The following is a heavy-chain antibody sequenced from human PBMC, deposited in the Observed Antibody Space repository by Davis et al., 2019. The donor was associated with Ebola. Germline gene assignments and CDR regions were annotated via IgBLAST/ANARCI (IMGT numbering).Heavy chain of an antibody. Sequence: GESLKISCAASGFTFSSYSMNWVRQAPGKGLEWVSSISSSSSYIYYADSVKGRFTISRDNAKNSLYLQMNSLKTEDTAMYYCIRSPGADPRYFDYWGQGTLVTVS. CDR2: ISSSSSYI. V-gene: IGHV3-21*04. J-gene: IGHJ4*02. CDR1: GFTFSSYS. D-gene: IGHD1-26*01. CDR3: IRSPGADPRYFDY.